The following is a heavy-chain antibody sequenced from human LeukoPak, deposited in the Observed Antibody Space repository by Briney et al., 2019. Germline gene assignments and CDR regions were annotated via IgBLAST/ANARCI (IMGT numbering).Heavy chain of an antibody. V-gene: IGHV3-21*01. J-gene: IGHJ4*02. CDR2: ISSSSSYI. CDR3: ARGRIAAAATLFY. D-gene: IGHD6-13*01. CDR1: GFTFSSYS. Sequence: GGSLRLSCAASGFTFSSYSMNWVRQAPGKGLEWVSSISSSSSYIHYADSVKGRFTISRDNAKNSLYLQMNSLRAEDTAVYYCARGRIAAAATLFYWGQGTLVTVSS.